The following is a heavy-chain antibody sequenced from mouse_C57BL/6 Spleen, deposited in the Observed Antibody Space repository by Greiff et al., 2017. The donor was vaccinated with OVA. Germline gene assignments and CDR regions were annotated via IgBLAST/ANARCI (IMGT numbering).Heavy chain of an antibody. D-gene: IGHD2-4*01. CDR3: ARERYYDYEYYFDY. V-gene: IGHV1-82*01. CDR2: IYPGDGGT. CDR1: GYAFSSSW. Sequence: QVQLKESGPELVKPGASVKISCKASGYAFSSSWMNWVKQRPGRGLEWIGRIYPGDGGTNYNGKFKGKATLTADKSSSTAYMQLSSLTSEDSAVYFCARERYYDYEYYFDYWGQGTTLTVSS. J-gene: IGHJ2*01.